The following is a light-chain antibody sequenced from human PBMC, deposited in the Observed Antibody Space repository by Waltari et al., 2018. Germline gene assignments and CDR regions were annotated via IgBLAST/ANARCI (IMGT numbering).Light chain of an antibody. CDR1: QSLVQSDGNTY. J-gene: IGKJ1*01. Sequence: DVVMTQTNICSPVTLGQTAYISCRSSQSLVQSDGNTYLSWLLQRPGQPPRLLIYMISNRFSGVPDRFSASGAGTDFTLKISRVEVEDVGVYYCIQATQFPLTFGQGTKVEIK. CDR3: IQATQFPLT. CDR2: MIS. V-gene: IGKV2-24*01.